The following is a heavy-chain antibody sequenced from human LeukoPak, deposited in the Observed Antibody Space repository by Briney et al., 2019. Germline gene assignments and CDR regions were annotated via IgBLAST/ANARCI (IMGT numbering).Heavy chain of an antibody. V-gene: IGHV4-4*09. CDR2: MSSSGST. Sequence: SETLSLTCTVSGGSISSYYWSWIWQPPGKGLEWIGYMSSSGSTNYNPSLKSRVSISVDTSKNQFSLKLSSVTAADTAVYYCARLGPYGDDTYYMDVWGKGTTVTVSS. D-gene: IGHD4-17*01. J-gene: IGHJ6*03. CDR3: ARLGPYGDDTYYMDV. CDR1: GGSISSYY.